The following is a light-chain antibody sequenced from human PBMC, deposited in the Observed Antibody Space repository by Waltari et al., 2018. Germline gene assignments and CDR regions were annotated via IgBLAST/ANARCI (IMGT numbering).Light chain of an antibody. V-gene: IGKV3-15*01. CDR1: QTVNRN. CDR3: QQYNDWLGS. Sequence: EIVMTQSPATLSVSPGESATLSCRASQTVNRNVAWYPQKPGQPPRLLISGASARATDVPARFSGRGSGTEFTLTISGLQSEDFAIYYCQQYNDWLGSFGQGTKLDIK. J-gene: IGKJ2*03. CDR2: GAS.